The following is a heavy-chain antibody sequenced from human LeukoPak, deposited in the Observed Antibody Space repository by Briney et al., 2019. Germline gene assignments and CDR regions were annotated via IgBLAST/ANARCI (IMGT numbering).Heavy chain of an antibody. J-gene: IGHJ3*02. CDR3: ARGDSGSYPIASDAFDI. Sequence: GGSLRLSCAASGFTFGSYSMNWVRQAPGKGLEWVSSISSSSSYIYYADSVKGRFTISRDNAKNSLYLQMNSLRAEDTAVYYCARGDSGSYPIASDAFDIWGQGTMVTVSS. V-gene: IGHV3-21*01. CDR2: ISSSSSYI. CDR1: GFTFGSYS. D-gene: IGHD1-26*01.